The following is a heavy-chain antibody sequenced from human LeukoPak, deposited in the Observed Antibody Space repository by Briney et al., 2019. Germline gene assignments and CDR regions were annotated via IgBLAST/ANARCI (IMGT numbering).Heavy chain of an antibody. CDR3: ARDLTTITIFGVVINYGMDV. V-gene: IGHV3-74*01. D-gene: IGHD3-3*01. Sequence: GGSLRLSCAASGFTFSSYWMHWVRQAPGKGLLWVSRINSDGSSTSYADSVKGRFTISRDDAKNTLYLQMNSLRAEDTAVYYCARDLTTITIFGVVINYGMDVWGQGTTVTVSS. J-gene: IGHJ6*02. CDR1: GFTFSSYW. CDR2: INSDGSST.